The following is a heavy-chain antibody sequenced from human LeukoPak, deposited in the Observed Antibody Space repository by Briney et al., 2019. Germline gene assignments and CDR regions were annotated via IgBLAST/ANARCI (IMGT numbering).Heavy chain of an antibody. J-gene: IGHJ6*02. Sequence: ASVKVSCKASGYTFTSYGISWVRQAPGQGLEWMGWISAYNGNTNYAQKLQGRVTMTTDTSTSTAYMELRSLRSDDTAVYYCARVELRFLEWLRYYYYGMDVWGQGTTVTVSS. D-gene: IGHD3-3*01. CDR2: ISAYNGNT. CDR3: ARVELRFLEWLRYYYYGMDV. V-gene: IGHV1-18*01. CDR1: GYTFTSYG.